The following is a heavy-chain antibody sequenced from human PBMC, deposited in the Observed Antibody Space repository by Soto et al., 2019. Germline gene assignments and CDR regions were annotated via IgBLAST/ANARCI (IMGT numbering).Heavy chain of an antibody. V-gene: IGHV4-31*03. CDR2: IYYSGST. D-gene: IGHD2-15*01. CDR1: GRSISSGGYY. CDR3: ARIIENDAFDI. J-gene: IGHJ3*02. Sequence: PSETLSLTCTFSGRSISSGGYYWSWIRQHPGKGLEWIGYIYYSGSTYYNPSLKSRVTISVDTSKNQFSLKLSSVTAADTAVYYCARIIENDAFDIWGQGTMVT.